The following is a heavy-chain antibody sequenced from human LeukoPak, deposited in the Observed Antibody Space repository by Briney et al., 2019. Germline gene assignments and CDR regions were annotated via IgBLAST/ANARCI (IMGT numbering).Heavy chain of an antibody. Sequence: ASVKVSCTASGGTFSSYAISWVRQATGQRPEWMGWMSPNSGDTGYAQKFQDRVTMTRNTSISTAYMELSSLRSDDTAVYYCARGPPNWGYDYWGPGTLVTVSS. D-gene: IGHD7-27*01. CDR1: GGTFSSYA. V-gene: IGHV1-8*02. CDR3: ARGPPNWGYDY. J-gene: IGHJ4*02. CDR2: MSPNSGDT.